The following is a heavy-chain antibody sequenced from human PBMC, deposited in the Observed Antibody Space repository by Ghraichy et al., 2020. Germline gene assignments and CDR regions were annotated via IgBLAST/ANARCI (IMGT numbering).Heavy chain of an antibody. Sequence: GGSLRLSCAASGFNFRSHGMHWVRQAPGKGPEWVALIWNDGTKTYYSDSVRGRFTIFRDNSKDTVSLEMNRLRAEDSAVYYCAKGGRWLQQPYHFDSWGRGTQVTVSS. CDR1: GFNFRSHG. V-gene: IGHV3-33*06. CDR3: AKGGRWLQQPYHFDS. CDR2: IWNDGTKT. J-gene: IGHJ4*02. D-gene: IGHD5-24*01.